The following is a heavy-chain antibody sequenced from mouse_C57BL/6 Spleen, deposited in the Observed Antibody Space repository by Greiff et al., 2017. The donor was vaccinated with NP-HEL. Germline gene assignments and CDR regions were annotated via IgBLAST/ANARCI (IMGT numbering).Heavy chain of an antibody. CDR1: GYTFTSYW. V-gene: IGHV1-7*01. Sequence: LVESGAELAKPGASVKLSCKASGYTFTSYWMHWVKQRPGQGLEWIGYINPSSGYTKYNQKFKEKATLTADKSSSTAYMQPSSLTYDDSAVYYCARGREMGKGYAMDYWGQGTSVTVSS. CDR3: ARGREMGKGYAMDY. J-gene: IGHJ4*01. CDR2: INPSSGYT. D-gene: IGHD1-3*01.